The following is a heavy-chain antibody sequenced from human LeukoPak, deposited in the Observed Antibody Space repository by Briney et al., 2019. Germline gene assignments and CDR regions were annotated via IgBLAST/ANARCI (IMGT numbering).Heavy chain of an antibody. J-gene: IGHJ6*03. D-gene: IGHD2/OR15-2a*01. CDR3: ARLMRTEYSAYYYYMDV. V-gene: IGHV4-34*01. CDR1: GGSFSGYY. Sequence: PSETLSLTCAVYGGSFSGYYWSWIRQPPGKGLKWIGEINHSGSTNYNPSLKSRVTISVDTSKNQFSLKLSSVTAADTAVYYCARLMRTEYSAYYYYMDVWGKGTTVTVSS. CDR2: INHSGST.